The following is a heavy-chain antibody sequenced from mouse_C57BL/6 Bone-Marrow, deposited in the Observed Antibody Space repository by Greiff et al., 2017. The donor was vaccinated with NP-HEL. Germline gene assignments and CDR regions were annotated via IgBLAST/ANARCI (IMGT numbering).Heavy chain of an antibody. Sequence: EVQRVESGGGLVKPGGSLKLSCAASGFTFSSYAMSWVRQTPEKRLEWVATISDGGSYTYYPDNVKGRFTISRDNAKNNLYLQMSHLKSEDTAMYYCAREVSWEYFDYWGQGTTLTVSS. D-gene: IGHD4-1*01. CDR2: ISDGGSYT. J-gene: IGHJ2*01. V-gene: IGHV5-4*01. CDR3: AREVSWEYFDY. CDR1: GFTFSSYA.